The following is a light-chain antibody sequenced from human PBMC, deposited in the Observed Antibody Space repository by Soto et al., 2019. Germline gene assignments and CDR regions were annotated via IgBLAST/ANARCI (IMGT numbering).Light chain of an antibody. CDR1: SSDVGGYTY. Sequence: QSVLTQPASVSGSPRQSITISCTGASSDVGGYTYVSWYQQHPGKAPKLMIYEVNNRPSGVSKRFSGSKSGNTASLTISGLQAEDEADYYCSSYTSSSTLYVFGTGTKVTVL. V-gene: IGLV2-14*01. J-gene: IGLJ1*01. CDR2: EVN. CDR3: SSYTSSSTLYV.